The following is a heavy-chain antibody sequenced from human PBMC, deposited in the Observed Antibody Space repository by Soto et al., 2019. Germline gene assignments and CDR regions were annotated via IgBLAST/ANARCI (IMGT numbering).Heavy chain of an antibody. V-gene: IGHV4-38-2*01. CDR1: GYSISSGYY. CDR2: IYQSGST. CDR3: AREARTLDWYIDL. D-gene: IGHD6-6*01. J-gene: IGHJ2*01. Sequence: SETLSLTGAVSGYSISSGYYWGWIRQSPGKGLVWIGSIYQSGSTYYNPSLKSRVSISLDMSKNQFSLRLTSVTAADTAVYYCAREARTLDWYIDLWGRGTLVTVSS.